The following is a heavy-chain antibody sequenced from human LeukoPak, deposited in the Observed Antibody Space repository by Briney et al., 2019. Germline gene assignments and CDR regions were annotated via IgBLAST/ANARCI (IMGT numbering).Heavy chain of an antibody. J-gene: IGHJ6*02. CDR3: ARFTGMTLYGMDV. Sequence: PSETLSLTCAVYGGSFSGYYWSWIRQPPGKGLEWIGYIYHSGSTYYNPSLKSRVTISVDRSKNQFSLKLSSVTAADTAVYYCARFTGMTLYGMDVWGQGTTVTVSS. D-gene: IGHD1-14*01. V-gene: IGHV4-34*01. CDR1: GGSFSGYY. CDR2: IYHSGST.